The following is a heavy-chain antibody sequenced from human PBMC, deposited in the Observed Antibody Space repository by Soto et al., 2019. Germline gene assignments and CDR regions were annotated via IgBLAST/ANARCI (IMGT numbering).Heavy chain of an antibody. J-gene: IGHJ3*02. CDR1: VYSYTIYV. Sequence: LVKRSWKSSVYSYTIYVGNWVRHANGQGLEWMGWMNPNSGNTGYAQKFQGRVTMTRNTSMSTAYMELSSLRSEDTAVYYCARGLGYCSSTSCYQADAFDIWGQATMVTVSS. V-gene: IGHV1-8*01. CDR2: MNPNSGNT. D-gene: IGHD2-2*01. CDR3: ARGLGYCSSTSCYQADAFDI.